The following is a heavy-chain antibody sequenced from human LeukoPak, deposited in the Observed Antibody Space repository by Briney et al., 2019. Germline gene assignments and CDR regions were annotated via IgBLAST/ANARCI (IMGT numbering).Heavy chain of an antibody. CDR1: GGSISSHF. J-gene: IGHJ4*02. CDR3: ARRRVAGEYFDY. Sequence: PSETLSLTCTVSGGSISSHFWSWIRQPPGKGLEWIAYVHYTGSTNYNPSLKSRVTIAMDTSKNQFSLRLRSVTAADTAVYYCARRRVAGEYFDYWGQGTLVTVSS. D-gene: IGHD6-19*01. V-gene: IGHV4-59*11. CDR2: VHYTGST.